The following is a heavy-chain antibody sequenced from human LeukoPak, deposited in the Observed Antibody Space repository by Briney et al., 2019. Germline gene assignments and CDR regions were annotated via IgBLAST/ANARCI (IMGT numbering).Heavy chain of an antibody. CDR3: ARGLIWHFLLDSRRDSFDI. V-gene: IGHV4-34*01. J-gene: IGHJ3*02. CDR2: VSHSGTT. Sequence: PSETLSLTCAVSGGSFNDYQWTWIRQSPGKGLEWIGDVSHSGTTTYNPSLRGRVTISVDTSKNQFSLKLTSVTAADTAVYYCARGLIWHFLLDSRRDSFDIWGQGTTITVSS. D-gene: IGHD2/OR15-2a*01. CDR1: GGSFNDYQ.